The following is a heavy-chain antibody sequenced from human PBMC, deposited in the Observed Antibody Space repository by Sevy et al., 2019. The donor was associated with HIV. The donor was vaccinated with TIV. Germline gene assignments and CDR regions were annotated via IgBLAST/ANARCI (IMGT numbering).Heavy chain of an antibody. V-gene: IGHV3-48*03. Sequence: GGSLRLSCTASGFTFSSYEMNWVRQAPGKGLEWVSYISNSGTTISYSDSVRGRFSITRDNARNSLYLQMNSLRAEDTAVYYCARDLPPSATTVAHFDYWGQGTLVTVSS. D-gene: IGHD4-17*01. CDR2: ISNSGTTI. J-gene: IGHJ4*02. CDR1: GFTFSSYE. CDR3: ARDLPPSATTVAHFDY.